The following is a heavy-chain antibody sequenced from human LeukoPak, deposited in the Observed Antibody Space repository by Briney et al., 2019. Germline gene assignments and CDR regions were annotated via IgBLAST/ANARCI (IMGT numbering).Heavy chain of an antibody. CDR2: INPNSGGT. J-gene: IGHJ6*02. Sequence: ASVKVSCKASGYTFTGYYMHWVRQAPGQGLEWTGWINPNSGGTNYAQKFQGRVTMTRDTSISTAYMELSRLRSDDTAVYYCARDQTLLWFGEATYYGMDVWGQGTTVTVSS. D-gene: IGHD3-10*01. CDR1: GYTFTGYY. CDR3: ARDQTLLWFGEATYYGMDV. V-gene: IGHV1-2*02.